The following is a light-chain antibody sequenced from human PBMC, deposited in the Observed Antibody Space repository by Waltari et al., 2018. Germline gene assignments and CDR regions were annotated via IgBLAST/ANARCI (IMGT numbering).Light chain of an antibody. CDR1: SSAVGGYNY. CDR2: DVS. Sequence: QSALTQPASVSGSPGQSIPISCTGTSSAVGGYNYVSWYQQHPGKAPKLMIYDVSNRPSGVSNRFSGSKSGNTASLTISGLQAEDEADYYCSSYISSSTLELFGGGTSLTVL. CDR3: SSYISSSTLEL. V-gene: IGLV2-14*03. J-gene: IGLJ2*01.